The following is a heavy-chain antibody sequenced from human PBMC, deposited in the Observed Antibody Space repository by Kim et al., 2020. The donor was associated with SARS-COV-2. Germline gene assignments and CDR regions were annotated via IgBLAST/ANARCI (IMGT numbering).Heavy chain of an antibody. J-gene: IGHJ4*02. V-gene: IGHV4-30-2*01. CDR3: ARRSSGWSEYYFDY. CDR2: IYHSGST. CDR1: GGSISSGGYS. D-gene: IGHD6-19*01. Sequence: SETLSLTCAVSGGSISSGGYSWSWIRQPPGKGLEWIGYIYHSGSTYYNPSLKSRVTISVDRSKNQFSLKLSSVTAADTAVYYCARRSSGWSEYYFDYWGQGTLVTVSS.